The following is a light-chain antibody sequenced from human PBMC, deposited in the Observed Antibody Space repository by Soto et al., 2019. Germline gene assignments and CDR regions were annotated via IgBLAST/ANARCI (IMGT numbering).Light chain of an antibody. Sequence: AIRMTQSPSSFSASPGDRVTLTCRASQGISSYLAWYQQKPGKAPKLLIYAASTLHSGVPSRFSGSGSGTDFTLTISCLSSEDFASYYCQQYYSYPGTFGGGTKVEIK. CDR1: QGISSY. V-gene: IGKV1-8*01. CDR2: AAS. CDR3: QQYYSYPGT. J-gene: IGKJ4*02.